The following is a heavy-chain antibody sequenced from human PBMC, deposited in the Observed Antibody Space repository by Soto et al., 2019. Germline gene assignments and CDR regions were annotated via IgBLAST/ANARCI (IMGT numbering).Heavy chain of an antibody. CDR3: ARGGMQQLVRPPDY. Sequence: ETLSLTCTVSGGSVSSGSYYWSWIRQPPGKGLEWIGYIYYSGSTNYNPPLKSRVTISVDTSKNQFSLKLSSVTAADTAVYYCARGGMQQLVRPPDYWGQGTLVTVSS. CDR1: GGSVSSGSYY. CDR2: IYYSGST. J-gene: IGHJ4*02. V-gene: IGHV4-61*01. D-gene: IGHD6-13*01.